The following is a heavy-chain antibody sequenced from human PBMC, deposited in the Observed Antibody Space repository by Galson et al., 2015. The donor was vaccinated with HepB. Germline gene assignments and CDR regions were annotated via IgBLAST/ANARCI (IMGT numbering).Heavy chain of an antibody. CDR1: GDTLSRFP. J-gene: IGHJ4*02. CDR3: ATNAARGIFFEY. D-gene: IGHD3-10*01. V-gene: IGHV1-69*06. CDR2: INPIFGTA. Sequence: SCKASGDTLSRFPASWVRQAPGQGPEWMGEINPIFGTANYAQKYQGRLTVTADKSTSTAYMELSGLTSEDTAVYYCATNAARGIFFEYWGQGTLITVSS.